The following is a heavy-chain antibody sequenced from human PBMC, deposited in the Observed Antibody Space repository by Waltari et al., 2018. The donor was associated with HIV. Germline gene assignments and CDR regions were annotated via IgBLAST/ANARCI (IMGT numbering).Heavy chain of an antibody. Sequence: EEHLVESGGGLVKPGESLRLSCAASGFDFNPYRMNWVRQAPGKGLEWVSSIRGSNTYIYYADSVKGRFTISRDNAKNSLYLQMSSLRAEDTAVYYCARDRSDDFWSGPNYGMDVWGQGTTVTVSS. CDR1: GFDFNPYR. V-gene: IGHV3-21*06. D-gene: IGHD3-3*01. J-gene: IGHJ6*02. CDR2: IRGSNTYI. CDR3: ARDRSDDFWSGPNYGMDV.